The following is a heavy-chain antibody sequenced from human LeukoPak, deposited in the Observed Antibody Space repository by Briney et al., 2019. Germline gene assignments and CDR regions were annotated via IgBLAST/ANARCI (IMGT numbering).Heavy chain of an antibody. CDR2: IRYDGSNS. J-gene: IGHJ4*02. D-gene: IGHD6-19*01. CDR1: GFTFSNYG. V-gene: IGHV3-30*02. Sequence: GGSLRLSCAASGFTFSNYGMHWVRQAPGKGLQWVAFIRYDGSNSYYTNSVKGRFTISRDNSNNTLYLQMSSLRGEDTAVYYCAKDPSSGWLDYFDYWGQGTLVTVSS. CDR3: AKDPSSGWLDYFDY.